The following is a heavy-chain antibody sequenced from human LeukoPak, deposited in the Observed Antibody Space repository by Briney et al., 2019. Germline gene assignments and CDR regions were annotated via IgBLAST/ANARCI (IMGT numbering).Heavy chain of an antibody. Sequence: SETLSLTCTVSGGSISNYYWSWIRQPPGKGLEWIGYIYYSGSTYYNPSLKSRVTISVDTSKNQFSLRLSSVTAADTAVYYCARDSPEYYDSSGYYRFDYWGQGTLVTVSS. CDR1: GGSISNYY. CDR3: ARDSPEYYDSSGYYRFDY. CDR2: IYYSGST. D-gene: IGHD3-22*01. J-gene: IGHJ4*02. V-gene: IGHV4-59*06.